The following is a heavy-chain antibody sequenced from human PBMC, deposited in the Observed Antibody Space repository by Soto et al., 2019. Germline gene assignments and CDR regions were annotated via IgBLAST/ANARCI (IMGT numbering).Heavy chain of an antibody. CDR1: GGSISSSNW. D-gene: IGHD4-4*01. V-gene: IGHV4-4*02. CDR2: IYHSGST. Sequence: SETLSLTCAVSGGSISSSNWWSWVRQPPGKGLEWIGEIYHSGSTNYNPSLKSRVTISVDKSKNQFSLKLSSVTAADTAVYYCARAQHDYRSGNWFDPWGQGTLVTVSS. CDR3: ARAQHDYRSGNWFDP. J-gene: IGHJ5*02.